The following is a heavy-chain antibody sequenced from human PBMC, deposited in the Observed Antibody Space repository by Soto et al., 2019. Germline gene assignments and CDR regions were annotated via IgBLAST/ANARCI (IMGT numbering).Heavy chain of an antibody. CDR2: IYSGGST. J-gene: IGHJ3*02. CDR3: ARDGTLGYCSGGSCYLDAFDI. CDR1: GFTVSSNY. D-gene: IGHD2-15*01. V-gene: IGHV3-66*01. Sequence: GGSLRLSCAASGFTVSSNYMSWVRQAPGKGLEWVSVIYSGGSTYYADSVKGRFTISRDNSKNTLYLQMNSLRAEDTAVYYCARDGTLGYCSGGSCYLDAFDIWGQGTMVTVSS.